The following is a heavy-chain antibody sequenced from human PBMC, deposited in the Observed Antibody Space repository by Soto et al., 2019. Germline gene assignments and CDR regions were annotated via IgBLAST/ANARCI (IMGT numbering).Heavy chain of an antibody. CDR2: IIPIFGTP. J-gene: IGHJ3*01. CDR1: GGNFNTYP. V-gene: IGHV1-69*18. Sequence: QVQLEQSGAEVKRPGSSVKVSCKTSGGNFNTYPISWVRQAPGHRLEWMGKIIPIFGTPDYAQKFQGRVTINADEATTTVYRERRSRKSDDSAGYYGARDSRLWGSTGWKREKRLEMWGQGTMVTVSS. CDR3: ARDSRLWGSTGWKREKRLEM. D-gene: IGHD3-16*01.